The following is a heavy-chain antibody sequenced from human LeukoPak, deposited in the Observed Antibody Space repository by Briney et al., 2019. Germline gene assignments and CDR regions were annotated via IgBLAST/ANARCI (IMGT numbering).Heavy chain of an antibody. CDR1: GGTFSSYA. Sequence: ASVKVSCKASGGTFSSYAISWVRQAPGQGLEWMGRIIPTFGIANYAQKFQGRVTITADKSTSTAYMELSSLRSEDTAVYYCANYYDSSGHRHWGQGTLVTVSS. CDR3: ANYYDSSGHRH. D-gene: IGHD3-22*01. V-gene: IGHV1-69*04. CDR2: IIPTFGIA. J-gene: IGHJ4*02.